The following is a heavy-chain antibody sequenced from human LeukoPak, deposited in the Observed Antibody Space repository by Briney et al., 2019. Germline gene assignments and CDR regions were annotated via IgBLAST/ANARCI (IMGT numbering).Heavy chain of an antibody. D-gene: IGHD6-19*01. CDR1: GFTFSDYY. J-gene: IGHJ4*02. V-gene: IGHV3-11*01. CDR3: LFVAVADAHLLDY. CDR2: INAGGTAT. Sequence: GGSLRLSCTASGFTFSDYYMNWIRQAPEKGLEWVSNINAGGTATYYADSVKGRFTISVDRPKNSVSLQMNSLRAEDTAVYYCLFVAVADAHLLDYWGQGIQVSVSS.